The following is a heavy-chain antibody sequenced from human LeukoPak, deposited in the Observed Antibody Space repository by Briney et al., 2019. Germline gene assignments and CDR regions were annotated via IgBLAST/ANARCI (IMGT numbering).Heavy chain of an antibody. D-gene: IGHD3-22*01. CDR3: ARESLQFYDSSGYYRTGAFDI. V-gene: IGHV3-23*01. Sequence: QSGGSLRLSCAASGFTFSSYGMSWVRQAPGKGLEWVSAISGSGGSTYYADSVKGRFTISRDNSKNKLYLQMNSLRAEDTAVYYCARESLQFYDSSGYYRTGAFDIWGQGTMVTVSS. CDR1: GFTFSSYG. J-gene: IGHJ3*02. CDR2: ISGSGGST.